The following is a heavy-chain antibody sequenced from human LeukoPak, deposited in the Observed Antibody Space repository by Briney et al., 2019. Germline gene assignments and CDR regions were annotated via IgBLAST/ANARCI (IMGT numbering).Heavy chain of an antibody. CDR3: ARGLTVTTDPLDY. CDR2: INHSGST. V-gene: IGHV4-34*01. Sequence: SETLSLTCAVHGGSFSGYYWSWIRQPPGKGLEWIGEINHSGSTNYNPSLKSRVTISVDTSKNQFSLKLSSVTAADTAVYYCARGLTVTTDPLDYWGQGTLVTVSS. J-gene: IGHJ4*02. D-gene: IGHD4-17*01. CDR1: GGSFSGYY.